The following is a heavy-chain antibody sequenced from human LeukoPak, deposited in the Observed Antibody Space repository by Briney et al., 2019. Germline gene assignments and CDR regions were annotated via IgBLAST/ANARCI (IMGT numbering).Heavy chain of an antibody. Sequence: RTGGSLRLSCAASGFNFGEFWMAWVRQTPGMGLEWVGRIKSKTDGGTTDYAAPVKGRFTISRDDSKNTLYLQMNSLKTEVTAVYYCTTDASRQYYYDSSGYTPPDYWGQGTLVTVSS. V-gene: IGHV3-15*01. D-gene: IGHD3-22*01. CDR3: TTDASRQYYYDSSGYTPPDY. CDR2: IKSKTDGGTT. CDR1: GFNFGEFW. J-gene: IGHJ4*02.